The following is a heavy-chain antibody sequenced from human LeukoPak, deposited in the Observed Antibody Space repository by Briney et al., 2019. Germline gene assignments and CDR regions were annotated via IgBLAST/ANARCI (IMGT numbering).Heavy chain of an antibody. D-gene: IGHD6-19*01. CDR1: GGSFSGYY. V-gene: IGHV4-34*01. J-gene: IGHJ4*02. CDR3: ARDGRAVAVPFDY. Sequence: SETLSLTCAVYGGSFSGYYWTWIRQSPGKGLEWIGEINHVGTTNYNPSLKSRVTISLDTSKHQFSLQLNSVTPEDTAVYYCARDGRAVAVPFDYWGQGTLVTVSS. CDR2: INHVGTT.